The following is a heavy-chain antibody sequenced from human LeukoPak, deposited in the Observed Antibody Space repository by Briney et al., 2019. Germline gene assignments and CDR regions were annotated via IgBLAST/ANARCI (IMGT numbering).Heavy chain of an antibody. CDR3: ARLPSPYSYSWFDY. CDR1: GYTFTVYY. CDR2: INPKRGGT. D-gene: IGHD5-18*01. J-gene: IGHJ4*02. V-gene: IGHV1-2*02. Sequence: ASVTVSCKASGYTFTVYYMHWVRQAPGQGREWVGWINPKRGGTKYAQKFQGRVTITSDTSISTAYMQLSSLRSDDTAVYYCARLPSPYSYSWFDYWGQGTLVTVSS.